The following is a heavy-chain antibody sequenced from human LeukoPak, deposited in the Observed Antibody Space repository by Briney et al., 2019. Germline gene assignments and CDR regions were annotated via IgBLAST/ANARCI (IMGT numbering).Heavy chain of an antibody. CDR1: GGSISTYY. V-gene: IGHV4-4*07. CDR2: ISSSGST. J-gene: IGHJ4*02. D-gene: IGHD6-6*01. CDR3: AREGRSSSSGY. Sequence: SQTLSLTCTVSGGSISTYYWTWIRQPAGKGLEWIGRISSSGSTNYNPSLKSRVTMSVDTSKNQFSLKLTSVTAADTAVYYCAREGRSSSSGYSGQGTLVTVSS.